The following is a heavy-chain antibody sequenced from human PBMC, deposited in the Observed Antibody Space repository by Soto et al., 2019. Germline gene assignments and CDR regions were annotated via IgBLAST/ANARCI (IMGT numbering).Heavy chain of an antibody. D-gene: IGHD1-26*01. CDR1: GYTFTGHY. CDR2: IGPESGTT. Sequence: ASVKVSCKASGYTFTGHYIHWVRQAPEQGPEWMGEIGPESGTTRYAQRFQGRVTMTRDMSITTVYMELNNLSPDDTAVYYCGRGRSGQIVVFYWGQGTPVTVSS. V-gene: IGHV1-2*02. J-gene: IGHJ4*02. CDR3: GRGRSGQIVVFY.